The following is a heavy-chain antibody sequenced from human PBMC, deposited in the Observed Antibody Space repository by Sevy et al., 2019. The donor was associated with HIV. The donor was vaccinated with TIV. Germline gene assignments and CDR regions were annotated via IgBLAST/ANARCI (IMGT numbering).Heavy chain of an antibody. CDR3: TTGFSVFDYYYGMDV. D-gene: IGHD3-3*02. Sequence: GESLKISCAASGFTFSSYSMNWVRQAPGKGLEWVGHIKSKTDGGTTDYAAPVKGRFTISRDDSKNTLYLQMNSLKTEDTAVYYCTTGFSVFDYYYGMDVWGQGTTVTVSS. J-gene: IGHJ6*02. CDR2: IKSKTDGGTT. V-gene: IGHV3-15*01. CDR1: GFTFSSYS.